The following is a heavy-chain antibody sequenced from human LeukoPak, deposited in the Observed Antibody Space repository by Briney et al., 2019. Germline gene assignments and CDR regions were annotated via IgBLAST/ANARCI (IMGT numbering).Heavy chain of an antibody. CDR3: ACLVGATQDV. CDR1: GFTFSSYS. D-gene: IGHD1-26*01. J-gene: IGHJ6*04. CDR2: ISSTSTYI. Sequence: PGGSLRLSCAASGFTFSSYSMNWVRQAPGKGLEWVSSISSTSTYIYYADSVKGRFTISRDNAKNSLYLQMNSLRAEDTAVYYCACLVGATQDVWGKGTTVIASS. V-gene: IGHV3-21*01.